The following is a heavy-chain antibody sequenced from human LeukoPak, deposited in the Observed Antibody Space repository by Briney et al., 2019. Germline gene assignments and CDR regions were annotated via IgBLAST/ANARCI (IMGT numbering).Heavy chain of an antibody. CDR2: ISGSGAST. CDR3: AKERLRFDY. CDR1: GFTFSSFA. D-gene: IGHD5-12*01. V-gene: IGHV3-23*01. J-gene: IGHJ4*02. Sequence: GGSLRLSCAASGFTFSSFAMSWVRQAPGKGLEWVSTISGSGASTYYADSVKGRLTISRDNSKNTLSLQMNSLRAEDTALYYCAKERLRFDYWGQGTLVTVSS.